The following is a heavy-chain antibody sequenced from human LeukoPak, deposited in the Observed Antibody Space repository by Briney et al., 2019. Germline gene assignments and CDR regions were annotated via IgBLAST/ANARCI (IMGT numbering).Heavy chain of an antibody. D-gene: IGHD6-13*01. CDR3: ARGRYSSNWYT. J-gene: IGHJ4*02. Sequence: SETLSLTCAVSGGSISSGGYSWSWIRQPPGKGLEWIGYIYHSGSTYYNPSLKSRVTISVDRSKNQFSLKLSSVTAADTAVYYCARGRYSSNWYTWGQGTLVTVSS. CDR2: IYHSGST. V-gene: IGHV4-30-2*01. CDR1: GGSISSGGYS.